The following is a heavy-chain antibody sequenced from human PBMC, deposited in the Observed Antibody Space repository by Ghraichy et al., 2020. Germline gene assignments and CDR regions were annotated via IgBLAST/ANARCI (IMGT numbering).Heavy chain of an antibody. CDR3: ACTQYDSGSC. CDR1: GFTVSNNF. D-gene: IGHD3-10*01. J-gene: IGHJ4*02. Sequence: LSLTCAASGFTVSNNFMNWVRQAPGKGLEWVSLIYSGGSTHYADSVKGRFTISRDNSKNTLFLQMNSLRIEDTAVYYCACTQYDSGSCWGQGTLVAVSS. V-gene: IGHV3-53*05. CDR2: IYSGGST.